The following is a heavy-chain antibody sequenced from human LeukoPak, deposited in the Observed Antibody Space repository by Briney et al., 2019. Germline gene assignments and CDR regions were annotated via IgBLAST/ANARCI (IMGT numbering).Heavy chain of an antibody. J-gene: IGHJ4*02. D-gene: IGHD3-10*01. V-gene: IGHV3-30*18. Sequence: GSLRLSRAASGFTFSSYGIHWVRQAPGKGLEWVAPISYDGSNKYYADSVKGRFTISRDNSKNTLYLQMNSLRAEDTAVYYCANENYYGSGSYPDYWGQGTLVTVSS. CDR1: GFTFSSYG. CDR2: ISYDGSNK. CDR3: ANENYYGSGSYPDY.